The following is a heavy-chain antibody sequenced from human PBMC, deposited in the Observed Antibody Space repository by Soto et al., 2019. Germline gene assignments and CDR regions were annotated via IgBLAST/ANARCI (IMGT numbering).Heavy chain of an antibody. CDR2: IYGGGST. V-gene: IGHV3-53*02. CDR3: ARCSGRSGYLDY. J-gene: IGHJ4*02. D-gene: IGHD2-15*01. CDR1: GLTVSSNY. Sequence: EVQLVETGGGLIQPGGYLRLYCAASGLTVSSNYMSWVRQAPGKGLEWVSVIYGGGSTYYAASVKGRFTISRDNSTNTLYLQMNSRRAEDKAVYYCARCSGRSGYLDYWGQGTLVTVSS.